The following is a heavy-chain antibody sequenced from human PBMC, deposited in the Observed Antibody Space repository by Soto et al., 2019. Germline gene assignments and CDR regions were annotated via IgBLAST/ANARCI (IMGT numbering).Heavy chain of an antibody. CDR2: IYYSGST. CDR1: GGSISSYY. J-gene: IGHJ4*02. CDR3: ARAVAAMGYFDY. Sequence: PSETLSLTCTVSGGSISSYYWSWIRQPPGKGLEWIGYIYYSGSTNYNPSLKSRVTISVDTSKNQFSLKLSSVTAADTAVYYCARAVAAMGYFDYWGQGTLVTVSS. V-gene: IGHV4-59*01. D-gene: IGHD5-18*01.